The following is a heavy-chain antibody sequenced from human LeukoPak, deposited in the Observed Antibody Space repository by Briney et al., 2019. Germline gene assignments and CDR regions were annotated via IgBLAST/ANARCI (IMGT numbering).Heavy chain of an antibody. V-gene: IGHV3-23*01. Sequence: GGSLRLSCAASGFTFSSYAMSWVRQAPGKGLEWVSAISCSGGSTYYADSVKGRFTISRDNSRDTLYLQMDSLRAEDTAVYYCAKVPRYCSGGSCYGGRFDYWGQGTLVTVSS. J-gene: IGHJ4*02. D-gene: IGHD2-15*01. CDR1: GFTFSSYA. CDR3: AKVPRYCSGGSCYGGRFDY. CDR2: ISCSGGST.